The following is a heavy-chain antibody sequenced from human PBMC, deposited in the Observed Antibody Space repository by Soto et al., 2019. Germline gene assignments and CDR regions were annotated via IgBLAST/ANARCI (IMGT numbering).Heavy chain of an antibody. CDR1: GGSISSGGYY. J-gene: IGHJ4*02. D-gene: IGHD6-19*01. Sequence: PSETLSLTCTVSGGSISSGGYYWSWIRQHPGKGLEWIGYIYYSGSTYYNPSLKSRVTISVDTSKNQFSLKLSSVTAADTAVYYCARDYPRCSSGWTHYFDYWGQGTLVTVSS. CDR2: IYYSGST. V-gene: IGHV4-31*03. CDR3: ARDYPRCSSGWTHYFDY.